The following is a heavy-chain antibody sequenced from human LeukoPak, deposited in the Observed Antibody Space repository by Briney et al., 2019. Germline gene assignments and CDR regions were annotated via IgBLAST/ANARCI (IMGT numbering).Heavy chain of an antibody. Sequence: GSLRLSCAASGFTFNSYAISWVRQAPGKGLEWVSTIGDSGGSTYYVDSVKGRFTISRDNSKNTLYLQMNSLRAEDTAIYYCAVLGDPSWGQGTLVTVSS. CDR2: IGDSGGST. D-gene: IGHD3-16*01. J-gene: IGHJ4*02. CDR3: AVLGDPS. V-gene: IGHV3-23*01. CDR1: GFTFNSYA.